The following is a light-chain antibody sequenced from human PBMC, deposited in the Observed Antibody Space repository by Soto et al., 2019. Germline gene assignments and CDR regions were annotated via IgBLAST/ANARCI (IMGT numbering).Light chain of an antibody. CDR2: EDN. CDR1: SGSIVSNY. J-gene: IGLJ2*01. V-gene: IGLV6-57*01. Sequence: NFMLTQPHSVSESPGKTVTISCTRSSGSIVSNYVQWYQQRPGSSPTTVIYEDNQRPSGVPDRCSGSIDSSSNSASLTISGLKTEDEADYYCQSYDSSAVVFGGGTKLTVL. CDR3: QSYDSSAVV.